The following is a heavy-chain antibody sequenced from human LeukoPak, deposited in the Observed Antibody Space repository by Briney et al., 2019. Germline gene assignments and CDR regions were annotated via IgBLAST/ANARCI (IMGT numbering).Heavy chain of an antibody. D-gene: IGHD1-14*01. CDR3: ARASGYNWNHGSDY. V-gene: IGHV4-38-2*02. CDR1: GYSISSGYY. CDR2: TYHSGGT. Sequence: SETLSLTWTVSGYSISSGYYWGWIRQPPGKGLEWIGSTYHSGGTYYNPSLKSPVTISLDTSKNQFSLKLSSVTAADTAVYYCARASGYNWNHGSDYWGQGTLVTVSS. J-gene: IGHJ4*02.